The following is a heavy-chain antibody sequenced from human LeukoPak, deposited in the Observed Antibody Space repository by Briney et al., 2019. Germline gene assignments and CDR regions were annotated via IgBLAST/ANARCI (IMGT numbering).Heavy chain of an antibody. V-gene: IGHV4-59*01. D-gene: IGHD6-19*01. Sequence: PSETLSLTCTVSGGSISSYYWSWIRQPPGKGLEWIGYIYYSGSTNYNPSLKSRVTISVDTSKNQFSLKLSSVTAADTAVYYCARRGIAVAGTDGFDYWGQGTLVTVSS. CDR1: GGSISSYY. CDR2: IYYSGST. CDR3: ARRGIAVAGTDGFDY. J-gene: IGHJ4*02.